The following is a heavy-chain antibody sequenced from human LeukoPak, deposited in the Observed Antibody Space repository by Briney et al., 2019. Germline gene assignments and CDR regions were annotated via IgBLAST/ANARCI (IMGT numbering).Heavy chain of an antibody. D-gene: IGHD3-3*01. J-gene: IGHJ4*02. CDR3: ARGQFRSGFDY. Sequence: SETLSLTCAVYGGSFSGYYWSWIRQPPGKGLEWIGEINHSGSTNYNPSLKSRVIISVDTSKNQFSLKLSSVTAADTAVYYCARGQFRSGFDYWGQGTLVTVSS. V-gene: IGHV4-34*01. CDR2: INHSGST. CDR1: GGSFSGYY.